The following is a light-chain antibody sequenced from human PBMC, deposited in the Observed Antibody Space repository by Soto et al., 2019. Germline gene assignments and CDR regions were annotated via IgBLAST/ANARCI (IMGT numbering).Light chain of an antibody. J-gene: IGLJ1*01. CDR3: ISYTISSTSYV. Sequence: QSALTQPASVSGSPGQSITISCTGTSSDVGGYNYVAWYQQHPGKVPRLMIYEVSNRPSGVSNRFSGSKSGSTASLTISGLQAEDEDYYYCISYTISSTSYVFGTGTKVTVL. V-gene: IGLV2-14*01. CDR1: SSDVGGYNY. CDR2: EVS.